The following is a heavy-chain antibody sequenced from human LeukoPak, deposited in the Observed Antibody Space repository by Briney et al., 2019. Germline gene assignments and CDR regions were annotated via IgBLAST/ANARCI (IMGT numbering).Heavy chain of an antibody. CDR1: GGSLSSYY. Sequence: SETLSLTCTVSGGSLSSYYWSWIRQPPGKGLEWIGYIYYSGSTNYNPSLKSRVTISVDTFKNQFSLKLSSVTAADTAVYYCARRRNTSGWDENWGQGTLVTVSS. V-gene: IGHV4-59*08. CDR2: IYYSGST. D-gene: IGHD6-19*01. J-gene: IGHJ4*02. CDR3: ARRRNTSGWDEN.